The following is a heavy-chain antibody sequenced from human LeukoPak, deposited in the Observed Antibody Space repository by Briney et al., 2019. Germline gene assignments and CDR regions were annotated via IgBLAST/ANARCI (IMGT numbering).Heavy chain of an antibody. Sequence: TPSETLSLTCAVYGGSFSGYYWSWIRQPPGKGLEWIGEINHSGSTNYNPFLKSRVTISVDTSKNQFSLKLSSVTAADTAVYYCARGRTTPRYYYYGMDVWGQGTTVTVSS. CDR3: ARGRTTPRYYYYGMDV. CDR2: INHSGST. J-gene: IGHJ6*02. CDR1: GGSFSGYY. V-gene: IGHV4-34*01. D-gene: IGHD4-17*01.